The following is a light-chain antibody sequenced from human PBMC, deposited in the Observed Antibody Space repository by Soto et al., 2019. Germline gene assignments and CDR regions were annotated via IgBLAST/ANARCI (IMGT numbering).Light chain of an antibody. J-gene: IGLJ2*01. V-gene: IGLV6-57*01. Sequence: NFMLTQPHSVSASPGKTVTISCTRSSGSIASNFVQWYQQRPGSSPTTVIYDDNQRPSGVPDRFSGSIDSSSNSASLTISGLKTEDEADYYCQSYGNTNVVFGGGTKLPS. CDR2: DDN. CDR3: QSYGNTNVV. CDR1: SGSIASNF.